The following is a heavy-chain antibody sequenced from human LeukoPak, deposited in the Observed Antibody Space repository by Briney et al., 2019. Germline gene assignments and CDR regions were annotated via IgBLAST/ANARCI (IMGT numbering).Heavy chain of an antibody. D-gene: IGHD6-19*01. CDR1: GDSVSSNSAA. CDR2: TYYRSKWYK. CDR3: AREILGIAVAGSLFDY. J-gene: IGHJ4*02. Sequence: SQTLSLTFAISGDSVSSNSAAWNWLRQSPSRGLEWLGSTYYRSKWYKDYAVSVKSRITINPDTSKNQFSLQLNSVTPEDTAVYYCAREILGIAVAGSLFDYWGQGTLVTVSS. V-gene: IGHV6-1*01.